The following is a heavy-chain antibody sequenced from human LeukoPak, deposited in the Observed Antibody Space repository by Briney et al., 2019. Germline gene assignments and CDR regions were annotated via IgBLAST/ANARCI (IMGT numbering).Heavy chain of an antibody. V-gene: IGHV3-66*01. CDR3: AGVGVDEQQLVRNKYYFDY. CDR2: IYSGGST. J-gene: IGHJ4*02. D-gene: IGHD6-13*01. CDR1: GFTVSSNY. Sequence: PGGSLRLSCAASGFTVSSNYMSWVRQAPGKGLEWVSVIYSGGSTYYADSVKGRFTISRDNSKNTLYLQMNSLRAEDTAVYYCAGVGVDEQQLVRNKYYFDYWGQGTLVTVSS.